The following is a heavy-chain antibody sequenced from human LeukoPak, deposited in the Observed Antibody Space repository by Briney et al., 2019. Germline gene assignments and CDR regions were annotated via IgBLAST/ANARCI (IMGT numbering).Heavy chain of an antibody. CDR2: ISSSSSYI. CDR3: ARTWFGELLSGAFDI. D-gene: IGHD3-10*01. CDR1: GFTFSSYS. Sequence: GGSLRLSCAASGFTFSSYSMNWVRQAPGKGLEWVSSISSSSSYIYYADSVKGRFTISRDNAKNSLYLQMNSLRAEDTAVYYRARTWFGELLSGAFDIWGQGTMVTVSS. V-gene: IGHV3-21*01. J-gene: IGHJ3*02.